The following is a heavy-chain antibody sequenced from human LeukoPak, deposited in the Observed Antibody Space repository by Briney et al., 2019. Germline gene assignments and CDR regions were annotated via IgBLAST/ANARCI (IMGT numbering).Heavy chain of an antibody. CDR1: GGSISSSHW. CDR3: ARVHKFCSGTSCYRFDP. Sequence: SDTLSLTCAVSGGSISSSHWWSWVRQPPGKGLEWIGEIDHSGSTKYNPSLKSRVTISVDKSKDQFSLRLSSVTAADTAVYYCARVHKFCSGTSCYRFDPWGQGTLVTVSS. D-gene: IGHD2-2*01. J-gene: IGHJ5*02. CDR2: IDHSGST. V-gene: IGHV4-4*02.